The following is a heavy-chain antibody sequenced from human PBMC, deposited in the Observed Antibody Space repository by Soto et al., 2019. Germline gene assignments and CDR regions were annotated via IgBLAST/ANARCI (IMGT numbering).Heavy chain of an antibody. J-gene: IGHJ6*02. CDR3: ASLTYYYGSGSYSRNYYYYYGMDV. V-gene: IGHV1-69*13. CDR1: GGTFSSYA. CDR2: IIPIFGTA. Sequence: ASVKVSCKASGGTFSSYAISWVRQAPGQGLEWMGGIIPIFGTANYAQKFQGRVTITADESTSTAYMELSSLRSEGTAVYYCASLTYYYGSGSYSRNYYYYYGMDVWGQGTTVTVSS. D-gene: IGHD3-10*01.